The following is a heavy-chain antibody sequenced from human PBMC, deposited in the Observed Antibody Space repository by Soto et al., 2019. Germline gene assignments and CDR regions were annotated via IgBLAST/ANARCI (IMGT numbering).Heavy chain of an antibody. Sequence: QVQLVQSGAEVKKPGSSVKVSCKASGGTFSSYTISWVRQAPGQGLEWMGRIIPILGIANYAQKFQGRVTSTADKSTSTAYMELSSLRSEDTAVYYCAREGGYRDAFDSWGRGTMVTVSS. D-gene: IGHD5-12*01. CDR1: GGTFSSYT. V-gene: IGHV1-69*08. CDR3: AREGGYRDAFDS. J-gene: IGHJ3*02. CDR2: IIPILGIA.